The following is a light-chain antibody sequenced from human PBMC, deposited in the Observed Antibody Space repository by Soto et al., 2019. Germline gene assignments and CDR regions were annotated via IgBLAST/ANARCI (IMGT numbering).Light chain of an antibody. CDR3: MQDLQTPIT. CDR2: LGS. J-gene: IGKJ5*01. Sequence: DIVMTQSPLSLPVTPGEAASISCRSSQSLLHSNGYNYLDWYLQKPGQSPQLLIYLGSNRASGVPDRFSGSGSGTDFTLKISRVAAEDVGVYYCMQDLQTPITFGQGTRLEIK. V-gene: IGKV2-28*01. CDR1: QSLLHSNGYNY.